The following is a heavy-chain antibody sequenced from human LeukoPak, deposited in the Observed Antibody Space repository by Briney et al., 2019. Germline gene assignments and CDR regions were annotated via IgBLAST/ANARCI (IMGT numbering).Heavy chain of an antibody. CDR2: IYTSGST. CDR3: AREWGDYDFWSGYYGYFDY. J-gene: IGHJ4*02. Sequence: PSETLSLTCTVSGGSVSSGSYYWSWIRQPAGKGLGWIGRIYTSGSTNYNPSLKSRVTISVDTSKNQFSLKLSSVTAADTAVYYCAREWGDYDFWSGYYGYFDYWGQGTLVTVSS. D-gene: IGHD3-3*01. V-gene: IGHV4-61*02. CDR1: GGSVSSGSYY.